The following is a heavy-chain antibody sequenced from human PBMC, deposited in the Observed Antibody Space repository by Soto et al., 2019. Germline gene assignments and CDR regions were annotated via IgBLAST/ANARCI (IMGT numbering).Heavy chain of an antibody. V-gene: IGHV4-39*01. CDR2: IYYSGST. CDR1: GFSISSGGYY. CDR3: MLGSGWKDFDY. J-gene: IGHJ4*02. D-gene: IGHD3-22*01. Sequence: SETLSLTCTFSGFSISSGGYYWSWIRQHPGKGLEWIGNIYYSGSTYYNPSLKSRVTISVDTSKNQFSLKLSSVTAADTAVYYCMLGSGWKDFDYWGQGTLVTVS.